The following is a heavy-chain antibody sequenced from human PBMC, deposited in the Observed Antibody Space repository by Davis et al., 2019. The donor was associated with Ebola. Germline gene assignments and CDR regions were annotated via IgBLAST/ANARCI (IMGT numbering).Heavy chain of an antibody. CDR1: GFTFSEAW. D-gene: IGHD3-22*01. J-gene: IGHJ4*02. CDR3: ARDGHDSSGYIVQFDY. Sequence: GESLKISCAASGFTFSEAWMSWARQAPGKGLEWVSSISSSGSYIYYADSVKGRFTISRDNAKNSLYLQMNSLRAEDTAVYYCARDGHDSSGYIVQFDYWGQGTLVTVSS. CDR2: ISSSGSYI. V-gene: IGHV3-21*01.